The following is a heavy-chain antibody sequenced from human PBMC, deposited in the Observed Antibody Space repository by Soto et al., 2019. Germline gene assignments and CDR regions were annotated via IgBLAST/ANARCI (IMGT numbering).Heavy chain of an antibody. CDR1: GGTFSSYA. J-gene: IGHJ6*02. D-gene: IGHD1-26*01. CDR2: IIPIFGTA. Sequence: ASVKVSCKASGGTFSSYAISWVRQAPGQGLEWMGGIIPIFGTANYAQKFQGRVTITADESTSTAYMELSSLRSEDTAVYYCASATTPSWYYYYGMDVWGQGTTVTVSS. CDR3: ASATTPSWYYYYGMDV. V-gene: IGHV1-69*13.